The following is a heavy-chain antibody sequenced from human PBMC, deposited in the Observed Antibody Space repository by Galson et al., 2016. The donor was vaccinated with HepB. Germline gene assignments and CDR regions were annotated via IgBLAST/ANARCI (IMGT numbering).Heavy chain of an antibody. CDR1: GYTFTSYY. D-gene: IGHD2-21*02. CDR2: INPSGGGT. CDR3: ARSDKIVVETATRWFFDL. J-gene: IGHJ2*01. V-gene: IGHV1-46*01. Sequence: SVKVSCKASGYTFTSYYIHWVRQAPGQGLEWLGIINPSGGGTNYAHKFKDRVALTSNTSTSTVYLDVSSLGSEDTAVYYCARSDKIVVETATRWFFDLWGRGTLVTVSS.